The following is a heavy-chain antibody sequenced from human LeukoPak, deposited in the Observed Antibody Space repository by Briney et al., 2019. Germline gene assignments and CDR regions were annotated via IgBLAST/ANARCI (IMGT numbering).Heavy chain of an antibody. D-gene: IGHD1-26*01. Sequence: QSGGSLRLSCAASGFTLSSYAMSWVRQAPGKGLEWVSVIYSGGSTYYADCVKGRFTISRDNSKNTLYLQMNSLRAEDTAVYYCARDGGATGGGFDYWGQGTLVTVSS. CDR1: GFTLSSYA. J-gene: IGHJ4*02. CDR2: IYSGGST. CDR3: ARDGGATGGGFDY. V-gene: IGHV3-53*01.